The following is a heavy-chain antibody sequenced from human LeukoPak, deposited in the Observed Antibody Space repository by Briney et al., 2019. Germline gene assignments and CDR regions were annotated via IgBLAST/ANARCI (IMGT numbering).Heavy chain of an antibody. J-gene: IGHJ6*02. CDR1: GFTFSNYG. CDR2: ISYDGTNK. D-gene: IGHD4-23*01. Sequence: PGGSLRLSCAASGFTFSNYGMHWVRQAPGKGLEWVATISYDGTNKYYVDSVKGRFTISRDNSKNTLYLQMNSLRAEDTAVYYCAKDYGGKLTVLYYYYGMDVWGQGTTVTVSS. V-gene: IGHV3-30*18. CDR3: AKDYGGKLTVLYYYYGMDV.